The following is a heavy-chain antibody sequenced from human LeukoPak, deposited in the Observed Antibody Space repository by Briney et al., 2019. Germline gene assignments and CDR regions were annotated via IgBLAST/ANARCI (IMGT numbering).Heavy chain of an antibody. Sequence: ASVKVSCKASGYTFTSYYIHWVRQAPGQGLEWMGIINPSGGSTNYAQKFQGRVTMTRDTSTSTVYMELSSLRSEDTAAYYCARGGSYGDYLDYWGQGTLVTVSS. CDR2: INPSGGST. CDR1: GYTFTSYY. V-gene: IGHV1-46*01. D-gene: IGHD4-17*01. CDR3: ARGGSYGDYLDY. J-gene: IGHJ4*02.